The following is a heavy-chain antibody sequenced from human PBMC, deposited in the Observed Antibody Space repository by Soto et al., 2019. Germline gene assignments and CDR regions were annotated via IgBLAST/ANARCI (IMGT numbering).Heavy chain of an antibody. CDR2: IYYSGST. D-gene: IGHD1-1*01. Sequence: SETLSLTCTSSGFSFSPNYWILIRQPPGKGLEWIGYIYYSGSTNYNPSLKSRVTISVDTSKNQFSLKLSSVTAADTAVYYCATRSWNGDLDYWGQGTLVTVS. CDR1: GFSFSPNY. CDR3: ATRSWNGDLDY. V-gene: IGHV4-59*01. J-gene: IGHJ4*02.